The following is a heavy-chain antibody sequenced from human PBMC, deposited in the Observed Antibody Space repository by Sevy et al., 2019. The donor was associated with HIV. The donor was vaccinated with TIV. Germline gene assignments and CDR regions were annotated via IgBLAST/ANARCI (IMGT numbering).Heavy chain of an antibody. V-gene: IGHV3-43*01. CDR1: GFTFDDYT. D-gene: IGHD6-13*01. CDR2: ISWDGGST. J-gene: IGHJ4*02. CDR3: AKDYRRIAAAGYEMDY. Sequence: GGSLRLSCAASGFTFDDYTMHWVRQAPGKGLEWVSLISWDGGSTYYADSVKGRFTISRDNSKNSLYLQMNSLRTEDTALYYCAKDYRRIAAAGYEMDYWGQGTLVTVSS.